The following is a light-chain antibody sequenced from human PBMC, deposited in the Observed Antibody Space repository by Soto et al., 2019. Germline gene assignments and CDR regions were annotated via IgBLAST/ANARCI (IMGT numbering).Light chain of an antibody. CDR1: SSNIGAGYD. Sequence: QLVLTQPPSVSGAPGQRVTISCTGSSSNIGAGYDVHWYQQLPGRAPKLLIYGNTNRPSGVPDRFSGSKSGTSASLAITGLQAEDEADCYCLSFDSSLSVVFGGGTKLTVL. J-gene: IGLJ2*01. CDR3: LSFDSSLSVV. V-gene: IGLV1-40*01. CDR2: GNT.